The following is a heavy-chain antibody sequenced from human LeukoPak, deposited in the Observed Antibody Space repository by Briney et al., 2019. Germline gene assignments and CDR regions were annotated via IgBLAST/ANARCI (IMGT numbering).Heavy chain of an antibody. CDR1: GFSFSKYT. CDR3: ARWYYGSGSWVLDS. V-gene: IGHV3-7*05. J-gene: IGHJ4*02. D-gene: IGHD3-10*01. CDR2: IDGDGSGE. Sequence: GGSLRLSCAASGFSFSKYTMSWVRQGQGKGLEWVAKIDGDGSGESYVDSVRGRFTISRDNAENSLFLQMSSLRADDTAVYYCARWYYGSGSWVLDSWGLGNLVTVSS.